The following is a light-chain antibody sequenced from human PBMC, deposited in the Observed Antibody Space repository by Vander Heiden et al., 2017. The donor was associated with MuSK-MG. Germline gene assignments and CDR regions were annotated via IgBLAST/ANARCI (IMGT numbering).Light chain of an antibody. Sequence: EIVLTQSPGTLSLSPGERATLSCRASQSVSSNDLAWYQQKPGQAPRLLIYDASTRATGIPDRFSGSGSGTDFTLTISRLEPEDFAVYYCQQYGGSPLTFGGGTKVEIK. CDR3: QQYGGSPLT. V-gene: IGKV3-20*01. CDR1: QSVSSND. CDR2: DAS. J-gene: IGKJ4*01.